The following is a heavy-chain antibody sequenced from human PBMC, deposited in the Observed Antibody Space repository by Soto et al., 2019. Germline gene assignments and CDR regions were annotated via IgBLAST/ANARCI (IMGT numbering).Heavy chain of an antibody. CDR3: ARRSYVDTNYYYYGMDV. CDR1: GYTFTSYD. CDR2: MNPNSGNT. J-gene: IGHJ6*02. V-gene: IGHV1-8*01. Sequence: QVQLVQSGAEVKKPGASVKVSCKASGYTFTSYDINWVRQATGQGLEWMGWMNPNSGNTGYAQKFQGRVTMTRTTSISTAYMELSSLRSEDTAVYYCARRSYVDTNYYYYGMDVWGQGTTVTVSS. D-gene: IGHD5-18*01.